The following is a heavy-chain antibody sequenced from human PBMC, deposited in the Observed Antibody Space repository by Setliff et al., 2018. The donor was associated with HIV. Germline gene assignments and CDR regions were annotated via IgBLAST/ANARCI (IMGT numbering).Heavy chain of an antibody. CDR1: GDSISSSSYY. Sequence: PSETLSLTCTVSGDSISSSSYYWGWIRQPPGKGLEWIGSIFYSGSTYYNPSLKSRLIMSVDTSKNQCSLKLSSVTAADTAVYYCARHHLVDPFDYWGHGTLVTVSS. CDR2: IFYSGST. CDR3: ARHHLVDPFDY. D-gene: IGHD2-2*01. V-gene: IGHV4-39*01. J-gene: IGHJ4*01.